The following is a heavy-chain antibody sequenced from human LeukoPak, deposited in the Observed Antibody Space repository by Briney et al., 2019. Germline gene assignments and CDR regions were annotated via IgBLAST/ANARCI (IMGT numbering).Heavy chain of an antibody. Sequence: GGSLRLSCAASGFTVSSNYINWVRQAPGKGLEWVSITYAGGPTYYADSVKGRFTVSRDSSENTLYLQMNSLRAEDTAVYYCAKISSRQWLAPFLFDYWGQGTLVTVSS. CDR1: GFTVSSNY. V-gene: IGHV3-53*01. CDR3: AKISSRQWLAPFLFDY. D-gene: IGHD6-19*01. CDR2: TYAGGPT. J-gene: IGHJ4*02.